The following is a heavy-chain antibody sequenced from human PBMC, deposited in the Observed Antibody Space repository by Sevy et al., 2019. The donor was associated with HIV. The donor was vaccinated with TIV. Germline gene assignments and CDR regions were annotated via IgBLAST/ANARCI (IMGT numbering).Heavy chain of an antibody. Sequence: GGSLRLSCAASGFIFSSYSINWVRQAPGKGLEWVSSISSSSKYIYYADSVKGRFTISRDNAKNSLYLQMKSLRAEDTAVYYCARDPAIAAAVTFDNWGQGTLVTVSS. D-gene: IGHD6-13*01. J-gene: IGHJ4*02. CDR3: ARDPAIAAAVTFDN. V-gene: IGHV3-21*01. CDR1: GFIFSSYS. CDR2: ISSSSKYI.